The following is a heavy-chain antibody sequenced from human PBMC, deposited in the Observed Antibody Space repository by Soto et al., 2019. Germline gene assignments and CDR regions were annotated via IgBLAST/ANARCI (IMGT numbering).Heavy chain of an antibody. CDR1: GGSFSDYA. J-gene: IGHJ4*02. CDR2: IIPIFGTP. V-gene: IGHV1-69*13. CDR3: ARDRAPRGWSYLDL. Sequence: SVKVSCKAFGGSFSDYAISWVRQAPGQGLEWMGGIIPIFGTPNYAQKFQDRVTLTAHESTNTAYMELSRLTSEDTAVYYCARDRAPRGWSYLDLWGQGTQVTVSS. D-gene: IGHD2-15*01.